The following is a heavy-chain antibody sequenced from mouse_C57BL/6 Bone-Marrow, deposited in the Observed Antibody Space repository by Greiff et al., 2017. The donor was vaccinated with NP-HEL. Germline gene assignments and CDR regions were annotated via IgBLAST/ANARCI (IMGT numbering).Heavy chain of an antibody. J-gene: IGHJ3*01. CDR1: GYTFTDYE. CDR2: IDPETGGT. V-gene: IGHV1-15*01. CDR3: TREGAY. Sequence: QVQLQQSGAELVRPGASVTLSCKASGYTFTDYEMHWVKQTPVHGLEWIGAIDPETGGTAYNQKFKGKAILTADKSSSTAYTELRSLTSEDSAVYYCTREGAYWGQGTLVTVSA.